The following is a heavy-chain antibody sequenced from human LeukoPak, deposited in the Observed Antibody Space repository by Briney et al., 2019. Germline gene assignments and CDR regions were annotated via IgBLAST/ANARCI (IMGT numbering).Heavy chain of an antibody. V-gene: IGHV1-24*01. Sequence: ASVKVSCKVSGYTLTELSMHWVRQAPGKGLERMGGFDPEDGETIYAQKFQGRVTMTEDTSTDTAYMELSSVRSEDTAVYYCAAAVAATGWYFDLWGRGTLVTVSS. D-gene: IGHD6-19*01. J-gene: IGHJ2*01. CDR1: GYTLTELS. CDR2: FDPEDGET. CDR3: AAAVAATGWYFDL.